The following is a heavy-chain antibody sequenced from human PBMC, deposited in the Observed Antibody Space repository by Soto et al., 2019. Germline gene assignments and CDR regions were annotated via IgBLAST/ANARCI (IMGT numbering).Heavy chain of an antibody. CDR3: ARDYYYGAVRYCGY. J-gene: IGHJ4*02. Sequence: ASVKVSCKASGYTFNGYNIHWVRQAPGQGLEWMGWINPNSGGTDYAQKFQGRVTMTGDTSISTAYMELSSLTSDDTAIYYCARDYYYGAVRYCGYWGQGTLVTVSS. CDR1: GYTFNGYN. D-gene: IGHD3-10*01. CDR2: INPNSGGT. V-gene: IGHV1-2*02.